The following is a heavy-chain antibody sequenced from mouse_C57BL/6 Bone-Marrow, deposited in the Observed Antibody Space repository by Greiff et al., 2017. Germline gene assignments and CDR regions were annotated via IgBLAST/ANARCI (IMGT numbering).Heavy chain of an antibody. CDR1: GFTFSDYY. CDR2: INYDGSST. D-gene: IGHD1-1*01. Sequence: EVMLVESEGGLVQPGSSMKLSCTASGFTFSDYYMAWFRQVPEKGLEWVANINYDGSSTYYLDSLKSRFIISRDNAKNILYLQMSSLKSEDTATYYCAREGYYYGIDYWGQGTTLTVSS. V-gene: IGHV5-16*01. J-gene: IGHJ2*01. CDR3: AREGYYYGIDY.